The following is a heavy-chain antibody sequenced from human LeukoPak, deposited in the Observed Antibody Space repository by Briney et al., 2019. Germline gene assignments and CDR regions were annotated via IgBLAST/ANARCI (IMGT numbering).Heavy chain of an antibody. CDR1: GGSISSYY. CDR3: ASEAYYYGSGSEN. D-gene: IGHD3-10*01. Sequence: SETLSLTCTVSGGSISSYYWSWIRQPPGKGLEWIGYIYYSGSTNYNPSLKSRVTISVDTSKNQFSLKLSSVTAADTAVYYCASEAYYYGSGSENWGQGTLVTVSS. CDR2: IYYSGST. V-gene: IGHV4-59*08. J-gene: IGHJ4*02.